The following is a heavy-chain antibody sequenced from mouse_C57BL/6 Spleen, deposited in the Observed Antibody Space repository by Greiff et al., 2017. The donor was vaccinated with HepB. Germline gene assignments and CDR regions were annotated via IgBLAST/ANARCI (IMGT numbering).Heavy chain of an antibody. CDR3: ARGGFATAPFDV. V-gene: IGHV14-3*01. CDR2: IDPRNGNT. Sequence: VQLQQSVAELVRPGASVKLSCTASGFTIKNTYMHWVKQRPEQGLEWIGRIDPRNGNTKYAPKFQGKATITADKTSNTAYLQLSSLTYEDTAIYYCARGGFATAPFDVWGTGTPVTVSS. J-gene: IGHJ1*03. CDR1: GFTIKNTY.